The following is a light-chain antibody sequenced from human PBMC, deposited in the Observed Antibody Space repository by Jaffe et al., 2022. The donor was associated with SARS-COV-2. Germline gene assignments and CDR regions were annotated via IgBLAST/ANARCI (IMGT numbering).Light chain of an antibody. V-gene: IGKV1-39*01. J-gene: IGKJ1*01. CDR2: AAS. CDR3: QQSYSGWT. CDR1: QSISDY. Sequence: DIQMTQSPSSLSASVGDRVTITCRASQSISDYLNWYQQKPGKAPKLLIYAASSLQTGVPSRFSGSGSGTDFTLTISSLQPEDFATYYCQQSYSGWTFGQGTKVEIK.